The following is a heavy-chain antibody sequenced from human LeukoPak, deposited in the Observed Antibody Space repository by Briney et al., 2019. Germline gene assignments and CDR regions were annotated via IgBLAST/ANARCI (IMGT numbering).Heavy chain of an antibody. CDR2: FDPEDGET. CDR3: ATEARNPSITMIYSGFDY. D-gene: IGHD3-22*01. J-gene: IGHJ4*02. Sequence: ASVKVSCKVSGYTLTELSMHWVRQAPGKGLEWMGGFDPEDGETIYAQKFQGRVTMTEDTSTDTAYMELSSLRPEDTAVYYCATEARNPSITMIYSGFDYWGQGTLVTVSS. V-gene: IGHV1-24*01. CDR1: GYTLTELS.